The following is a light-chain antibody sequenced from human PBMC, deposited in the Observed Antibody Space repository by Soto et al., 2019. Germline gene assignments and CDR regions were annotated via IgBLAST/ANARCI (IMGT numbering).Light chain of an antibody. Sequence: EIAMTQSLATRSVSTGERATLSGRASYSGSSNFAWYQKKPGQAPRLLIYCASNRATGIPDRFSGSGSGTDFTLTISRLEPEDFAVYYCQQYGSSGTFGQGTKVDI. J-gene: IGKJ1*01. CDR2: CAS. CDR1: YSGSSN. CDR3: QQYGSSGT. V-gene: IGKV3-20*01.